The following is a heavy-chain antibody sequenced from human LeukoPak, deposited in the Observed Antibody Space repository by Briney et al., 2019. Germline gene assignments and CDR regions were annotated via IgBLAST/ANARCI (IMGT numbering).Heavy chain of an antibody. Sequence: LWASVKVSCKASGYTFTSYAMNWVRQAPGQGLEWMGWINTNTGNPTYAQGFTGRFVFSLDTSVSTAYLQISSLKAEDTAVYYCARGHCSGGSCYGIGDYWGQGTLVTVSS. CDR1: GYTFTSYA. CDR3: ARGHCSGGSCYGIGDY. V-gene: IGHV7-4-1*02. D-gene: IGHD2-15*01. CDR2: INTNTGNP. J-gene: IGHJ4*02.